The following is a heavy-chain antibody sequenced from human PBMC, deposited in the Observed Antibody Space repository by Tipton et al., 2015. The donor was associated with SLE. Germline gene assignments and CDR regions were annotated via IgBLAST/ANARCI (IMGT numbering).Heavy chain of an antibody. J-gene: IGHJ4*02. V-gene: IGHV3-15*01. CDR1: GFTFSNAW. D-gene: IGHD2-15*01. CDR2: IKSKTDGGTT. Sequence: SLRLSCAASGFTFSNAWMSWVRQAPGKGLEWVGRIKSKTDGGTTDYAAPVKGRFTISRDDSKNTLYLQMNSLKTEDTAVYYCARGSLVVVAASDYWGQGTLVTVSS. CDR3: ARGSLVVVAASDY.